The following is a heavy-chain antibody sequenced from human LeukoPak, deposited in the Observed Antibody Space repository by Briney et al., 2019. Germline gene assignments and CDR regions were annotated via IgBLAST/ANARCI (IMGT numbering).Heavy chain of an antibody. CDR3: AKSRPVFYGSGSYYLNPFDQ. D-gene: IGHD3-10*01. J-gene: IGHJ4*02. Sequence: HTGTSLRLSCAASGFPFSDYGMYWVRQAPGKGLEWLAVISHDGNNKYYAESVKGRIAISRDNSMNTLYLQMNSLRAEDTAVYYCAKSRPVFYGSGSYYLNPFDQWGQGTLVTVSS. CDR2: ISHDGNNK. V-gene: IGHV3-30*18. CDR1: GFPFSDYG.